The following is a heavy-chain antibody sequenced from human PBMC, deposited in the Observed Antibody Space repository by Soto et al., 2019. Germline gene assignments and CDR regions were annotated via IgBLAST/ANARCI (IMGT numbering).Heavy chain of an antibody. V-gene: IGHV2-5*02. CDR3: AHTVGLVVVTSEDEYFQH. J-gene: IGHJ1*01. D-gene: IGHD2-15*01. Sequence: GPTLVNPTQTLTLTCTFSGFSLSTSGVGVGWIRQPPGKALEWLAVIYWDDDKGYSPSLKNRLTITKDTSKNQVVLTMTNMDPVDTATYYCAHTVGLVVVTSEDEYFQHWGQGTQVTVSS. CDR1: GFSLSTSGVG. CDR2: IYWDDDK.